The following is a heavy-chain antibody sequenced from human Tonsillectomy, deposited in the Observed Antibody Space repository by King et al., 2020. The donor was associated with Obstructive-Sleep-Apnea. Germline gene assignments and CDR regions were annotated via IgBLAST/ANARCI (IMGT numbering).Heavy chain of an antibody. CDR1: GFSFSSYA. Sequence: VQLVESGGGVVQPGRSLRLSCAASGFSFSSYAMHWVRQAPGKGLEWGAVISYNGSNEFYADSVQGRFAISRDNSMNTLYLQMNGLSTEAAAVYYCAREDTIAAVRVRYYYGMDVWGQGTTVTVSS. CDR3: AREDTIAAVRVRYYYGMDV. V-gene: IGHV3-30*09. D-gene: IGHD6-13*01. J-gene: IGHJ6*02. CDR2: ISYNGSNE.